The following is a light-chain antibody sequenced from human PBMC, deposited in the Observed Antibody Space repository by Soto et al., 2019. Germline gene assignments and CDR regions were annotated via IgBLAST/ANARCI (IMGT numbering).Light chain of an antibody. CDR3: QQSNSCPYT. CDR2: GAS. Sequence: EIVMTQSPATLSVSPGERATLSCRASQSVSSNLAWYQLIPGQGPRLLFYGASTRATGIPARFIGCGFATVFTLTIISLQSEDFAAYYCQQSNSCPYTFGQGTKLEI. CDR1: QSVSSN. V-gene: IGKV3-15*01. J-gene: IGKJ2*01.